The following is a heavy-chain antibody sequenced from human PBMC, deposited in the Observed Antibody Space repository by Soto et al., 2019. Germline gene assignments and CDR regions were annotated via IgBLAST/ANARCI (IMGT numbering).Heavy chain of an antibody. D-gene: IGHD2-15*01. J-gene: IGHJ6*03. CDR2: IYYSGST. Sequence: SETLSLTCTVSGGSISSYYWSWIRQPPGKGLEWIGYIYYSGSTNYNPSLKSRVTISVDTSKNQFSLKLSSVTAADTAVYYCARAVAEAGYYYHYYMDVWGQGTTVTVSS. V-gene: IGHV4-59*01. CDR1: GGSISSYY. CDR3: ARAVAEAGYYYHYYMDV.